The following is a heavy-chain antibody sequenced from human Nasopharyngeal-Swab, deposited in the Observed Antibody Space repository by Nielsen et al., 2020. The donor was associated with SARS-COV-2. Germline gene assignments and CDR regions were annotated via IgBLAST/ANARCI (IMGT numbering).Heavy chain of an antibody. D-gene: IGHD6-19*01. J-gene: IGHJ4*02. V-gene: IGHV4-59*12. CDR3: ARDSSGWFLFDY. CDR2: ISYSGGT. Sequence: SETLSLTCTVSGGSISSYYWAWIRQPPGKGLEWIGYISYSGGTDYNPSLKSRVTISVDTSKNQFSLKLSSVTAADTAVYYCARDSSGWFLFDYWGQGTLVTVSS. CDR1: GGSISSYY.